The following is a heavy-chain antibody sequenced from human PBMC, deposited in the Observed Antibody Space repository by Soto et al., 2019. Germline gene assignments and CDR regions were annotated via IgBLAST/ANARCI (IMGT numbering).Heavy chain of an antibody. J-gene: IGHJ3*02. CDR1: GYSISNGYY. CDR3: TRSWLAGGTPADAFDI. CDR2: IYHSGTT. V-gene: IGHV4-38-2*02. Sequence: SETLSLTCTVSGYSISNGYYWGWIRQSPEKGLEWIGTIYHSGTTYYNPSLKSRVTISGDTPNNQFSLRLNSVTAADTALYFCTRSWLAGGTPADAFDIWGQGTKVTVSS. D-gene: IGHD2-15*01.